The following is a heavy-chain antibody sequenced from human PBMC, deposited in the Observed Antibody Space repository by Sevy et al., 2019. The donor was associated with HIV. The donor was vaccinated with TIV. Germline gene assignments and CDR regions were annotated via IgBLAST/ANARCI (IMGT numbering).Heavy chain of an antibody. CDR1: GFTFSSYS. Sequence: GGSLRLSCAASGFTFSSYSMNWVRQAPGKGLEWVSYISRSSSTIYYADSVKGRFTISRDNAKNSLYLQMNSLRDEDTAVYYCARERKMYGSSGCDFHFDYWGQGTLVTVSS. V-gene: IGHV3-48*02. D-gene: IGHD3-22*01. CDR2: ISRSSSTI. J-gene: IGHJ4*02. CDR3: ARERKMYGSSGCDFHFDY.